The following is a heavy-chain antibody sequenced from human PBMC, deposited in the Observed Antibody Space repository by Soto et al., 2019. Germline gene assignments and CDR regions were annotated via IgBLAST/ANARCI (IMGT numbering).Heavy chain of an antibody. Sequence: EAQLLQSGGGLFPPGGSLRLPCLPFGFAFGNFPLAWVPQPPGKGLQWISTISGSGGMTDYEDSVRGRFTVSIDHSKDTVHLQMTSLRADDTAVYYCAKDRTMARGIRAFDIWGQGTTVTISS. D-gene: IGHD3-10*01. CDR1: GFAFGNFP. J-gene: IGHJ3*02. CDR3: AKDRTMARGIRAFDI. V-gene: IGHV3-23*01. CDR2: ISGSGGMT.